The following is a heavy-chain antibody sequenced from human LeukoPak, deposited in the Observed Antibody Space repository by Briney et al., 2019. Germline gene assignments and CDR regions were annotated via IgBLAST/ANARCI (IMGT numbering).Heavy chain of an antibody. V-gene: IGHV3-15*07. CDR3: TTGEAAASYYYGMDV. D-gene: IGHD6-13*01. Sequence: GGSLRLSCAASGFTFSNAWMNWVRQAPGKGLEWVGRIKSKTDGGTTDYAAPVKGRFTISRDDSKNTLYLQMNSLKTEDTAVYYCTTGEAAASYYYGMDVWGQGTTVTVSS. CDR2: IKSKTDGGTT. CDR1: GFTFSNAW. J-gene: IGHJ6*02.